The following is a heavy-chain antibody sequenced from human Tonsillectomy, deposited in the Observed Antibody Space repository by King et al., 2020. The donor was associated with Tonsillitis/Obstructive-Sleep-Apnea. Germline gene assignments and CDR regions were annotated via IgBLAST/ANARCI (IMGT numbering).Heavy chain of an antibody. CDR2: IWYDGSRT. V-gene: IGHV3-33*01. D-gene: IGHD6-6*01. CDR3: ATEGGFYSGSSIVRANAHFDD. J-gene: IGHJ4*02. CDR1: GFTFSSYG. Sequence: VQLVESGGGVVQPGRSLRLSCAASGFTFSSYGMHWVRQAPGKRLEWVAIIWYDGSRTYYADSVKGRFTISRDDSENTLYLQMNSLRAEDTAVYYCATEGGFYSGSSIVRANAHFDDWGQGTLVTVSS.